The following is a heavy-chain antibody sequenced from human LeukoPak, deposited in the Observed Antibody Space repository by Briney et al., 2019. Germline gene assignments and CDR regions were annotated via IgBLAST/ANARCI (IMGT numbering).Heavy chain of an antibody. CDR2: ITHDGSND. CDR3: AKHGSSWEEDWFDP. Sequence: GGSLRLSCAASGFSFSNYGMHWVRQAPGKGLEWVAVITHDGSNDYHADSVRGRFTISRDNSKNTLYLQMNSLRAEDTAVYYCAKHGSSWEEDWFDPWGQGTLVTVSS. J-gene: IGHJ5*02. CDR1: GFSFSNYG. D-gene: IGHD6-13*01. V-gene: IGHV3-30*18.